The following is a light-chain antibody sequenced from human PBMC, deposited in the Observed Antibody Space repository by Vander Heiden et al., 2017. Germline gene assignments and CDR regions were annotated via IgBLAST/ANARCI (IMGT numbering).Light chain of an antibody. CDR1: HCDSNSY. CDR2: GAS. V-gene: IGKV3-20*01. Sequence: ELVLTQSPGPLPLSPGERATLPSRASHCDSNSYLAWYQQKPGQPPRLLIYGASTRATGIPDRFSGSGSGTDFTLTISRLEPEDFAVYYCQQYGSSPWTFGQGTKVEIK. CDR3: QQYGSSPWT. J-gene: IGKJ1*01.